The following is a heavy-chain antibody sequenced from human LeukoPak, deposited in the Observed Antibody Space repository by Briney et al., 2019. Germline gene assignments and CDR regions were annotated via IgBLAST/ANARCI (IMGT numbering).Heavy chain of an antibody. V-gene: IGHV1-69*05. CDR3: ARVRNYYDSSGYYY. D-gene: IGHD3-22*01. CDR2: IIPIFGTA. CDR1: GGTFSSYA. J-gene: IGHJ4*02. Sequence: SVKVSCNASGGTFSSYAISWVRQAPGQGLEWMGGIIPIFGTANYAQKFQGRVTITTDESTSTAYMELSSLRSEDTAVYYCARVRNYYDSSGYYYWGQGTLVTVSS.